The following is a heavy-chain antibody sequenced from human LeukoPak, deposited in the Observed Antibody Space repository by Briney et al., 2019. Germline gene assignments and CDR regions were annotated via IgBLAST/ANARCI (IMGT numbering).Heavy chain of an antibody. Sequence: GASVKVPCKASGYTFTGYYIHWVRQAPGQGLEWMGWINPNSGGTNYPQKFQGRVTMTRDTSISTAYMELSRLRSDDTAVYYCARDRTWGYGDYEMDYWGQGTLVTVSS. CDR2: INPNSGGT. CDR1: GYTFTGYY. D-gene: IGHD4-17*01. J-gene: IGHJ4*02. V-gene: IGHV1-2*02. CDR3: ARDRTWGYGDYEMDY.